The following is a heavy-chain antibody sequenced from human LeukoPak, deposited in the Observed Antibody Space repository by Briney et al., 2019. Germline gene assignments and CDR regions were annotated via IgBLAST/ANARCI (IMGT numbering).Heavy chain of an antibody. J-gene: IGHJ6*02. Sequence: ASVKVSCTASGYTFTGYYMHWVRQAPGQGLEWMGIINPSGGSTSYAQKFQGRVTMTRDTSTSTVYMELSSLRSEDTAVYYCTRATSVVVPAADHYYYGMDVWGQGTTVTVSS. V-gene: IGHV1-46*01. CDR2: INPSGGST. CDR1: GYTFTGYY. CDR3: TRATSVVVPAADHYYYGMDV. D-gene: IGHD2-2*01.